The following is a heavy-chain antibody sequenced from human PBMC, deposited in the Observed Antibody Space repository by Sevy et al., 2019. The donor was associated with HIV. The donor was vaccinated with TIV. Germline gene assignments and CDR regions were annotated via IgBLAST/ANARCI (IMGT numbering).Heavy chain of an antibody. CDR1: GGTFSSYA. CDR2: IIPIFGTA. V-gene: IGHV1-69*13. CDR3: ARDDGSGSYYNPEANLGYYYGMDV. Sequence: ASVKVSCKASGGTFSSYAISWVRQAPGQGLEWMGGIIPIFGTANYAQKFQGRVTITADESTSTAYMELGSLRSEDTAVYYCARDDGSGSYYNPEANLGYYYGMDVWGQGTTVTVSS. J-gene: IGHJ6*02. D-gene: IGHD3-10*01.